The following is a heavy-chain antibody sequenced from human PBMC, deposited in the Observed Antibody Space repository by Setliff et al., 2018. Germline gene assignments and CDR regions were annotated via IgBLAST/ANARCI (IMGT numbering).Heavy chain of an antibody. CDR3: ARAPYYMDV. CDR1: GFTFSTYS. CDR2: ISPSSSHI. Sequence: PGGSLRLSCAAFGFTFSTYSLIWVRQAPGTGLEWVSSISPSSSHIYYADSAEGRFTISRDNSKNTLYLQMDSLRVEDTAVYYCARAPYYMDVWGKGTTVTVSS. V-gene: IGHV3-21*01. J-gene: IGHJ6*03.